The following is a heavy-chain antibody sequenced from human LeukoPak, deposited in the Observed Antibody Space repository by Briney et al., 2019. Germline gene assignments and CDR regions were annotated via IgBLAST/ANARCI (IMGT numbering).Heavy chain of an antibody. CDR2: IIPILGIA. V-gene: IGHV1-69*04. CDR3: ARDDSSGFTFDH. CDR1: GGTFSSYA. D-gene: IGHD3-22*01. Sequence: EASVKVSCKASGGTFSSYAISWVRPAPGQGLAWMGRIIPILGIANYAQKFQGRVTITADKSTSTAYMELSSLRSEDTAVYYCARDDSSGFTFDHWGQGTLVTVSS. J-gene: IGHJ4*02.